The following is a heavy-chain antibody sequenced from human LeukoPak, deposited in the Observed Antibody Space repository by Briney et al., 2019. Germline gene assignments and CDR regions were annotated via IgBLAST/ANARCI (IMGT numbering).Heavy chain of an antibody. CDR1: GFTFSSHW. Sequence: GGSLRLSCTGSGFTFSSHWMSWVRQAPGRGLEWVANIKEDGSETYYLDSVKGRFTISRDNAKNSLYLQMNSVRAEDTAVYYCARDGSWSGPLPPYYYMDVWGKGTTVTVSS. CDR3: ARDGSWSGPLPPYYYMDV. V-gene: IGHV3-7*01. D-gene: IGHD3-3*01. J-gene: IGHJ6*03. CDR2: IKEDGSET.